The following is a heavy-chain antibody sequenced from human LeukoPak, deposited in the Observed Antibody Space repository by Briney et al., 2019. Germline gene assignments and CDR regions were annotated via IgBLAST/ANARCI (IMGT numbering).Heavy chain of an antibody. J-gene: IGHJ4*02. Sequence: HTGGSLRLSCSASGFTSNTYAMSWVRQAAGKGREWVSAISVSGANTYYADSVKARFTISSDNSKSTLCLAMSILRARHTAVFQFAKGLAYCGGDCYDSLYPFDFWGQGTLVTVSS. V-gene: IGHV3-23*01. CDR3: AKGLAYCGGDCYDSLYPFDF. CDR2: ISVSGANT. CDR1: GFTSNTYA. D-gene: IGHD2-21*01.